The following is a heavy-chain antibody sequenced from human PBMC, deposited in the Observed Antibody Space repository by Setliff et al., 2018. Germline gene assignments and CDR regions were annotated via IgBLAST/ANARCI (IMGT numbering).Heavy chain of an antibody. D-gene: IGHD3-9*01. CDR3: ARERYFDWFFED. CDR2: INIGGGSA. CDR1: GYPFTSYY. Sequence: ASVKVSCKASGYPFTSYYMYWLRQAPGQGPEWLGIINIGGGSASYAQKFQDRVTMTRDTSTSQFSLKLGSVTAADTAVYYCARERYFDWFFEDWGHGTLVTVSS. V-gene: IGHV1-46*01. J-gene: IGHJ4*01.